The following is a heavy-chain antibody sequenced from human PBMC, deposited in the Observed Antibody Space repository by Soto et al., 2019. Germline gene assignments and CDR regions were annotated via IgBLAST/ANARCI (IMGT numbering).Heavy chain of an antibody. Sequence: QVQLVQSGAEVKKPGSSVKVSCKASGGTFSSYAISWVRQAPGQGLEWMGGIIPIFGTANYAQKFQGRVTITADESTSTAYMELSSLRSEDTAVYYCARDQPRRNWNYDSYYHYYGMDVWGQGTTVTVSS. CDR3: ARDQPRRNWNYDSYYHYYGMDV. V-gene: IGHV1-69*01. J-gene: IGHJ6*02. CDR2: IIPIFGTA. CDR1: GGTFSSYA. D-gene: IGHD1-7*01.